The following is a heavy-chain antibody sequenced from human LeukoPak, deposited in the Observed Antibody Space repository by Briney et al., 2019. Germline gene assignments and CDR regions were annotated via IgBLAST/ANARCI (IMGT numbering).Heavy chain of an antibody. CDR3: ARGGRYAYFLDY. D-gene: IGHD3-16*01. CDR2: IKSDGSST. J-gene: IGHJ4*02. V-gene: IGHV3-74*01. CDR1: GFTFNNYW. Sequence: GGSLRLSCVASGFTFNNYWMHWVRQGPGKGLVWVSRIKSDGSSTSYAESVKGRFTISRDNAKNTVYVHMNSLRDEDTAVYYCARGGRYAYFLDYWGQGTLVTVSS.